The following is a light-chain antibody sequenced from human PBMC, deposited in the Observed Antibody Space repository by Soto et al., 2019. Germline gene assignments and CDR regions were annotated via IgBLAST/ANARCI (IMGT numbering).Light chain of an antibody. CDR2: GAS. V-gene: IGKV3-15*01. CDR1: QSVSSN. Sequence: IVMTQSPSTLSVSPGERATLSCMASQSVSSNLAWYQQKPGQAPRLLIYGASTRATGIPARFSGSGSGTEFTLTISSLQSEDFALYYCQQYNNWPLTFGGGTKVDIK. J-gene: IGKJ4*01. CDR3: QQYNNWPLT.